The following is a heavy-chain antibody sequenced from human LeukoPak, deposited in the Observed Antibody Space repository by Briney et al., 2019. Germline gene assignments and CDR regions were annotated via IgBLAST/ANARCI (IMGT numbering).Heavy chain of an antibody. Sequence: SETLSLTCTVSGGSISRSYYWGWIRQPPGKGLEWIGGIHYSGNTYYNPSLKSRVTISVDTSKNQFSLKLSSVTAADTAVYYCARPSSRGYSPSNFQHWGQGTLVTVSS. CDR1: GGSISRSYY. D-gene: IGHD3-22*01. V-gene: IGHV4-39*01. CDR2: IHYSGNT. J-gene: IGHJ1*01. CDR3: ARPSSRGYSPSNFQH.